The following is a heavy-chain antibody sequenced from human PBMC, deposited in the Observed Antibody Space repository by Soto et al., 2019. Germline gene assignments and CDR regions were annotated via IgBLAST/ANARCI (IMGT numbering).Heavy chain of an antibody. CDR2: IYYSGST. Sequence: QVQLQESGPGLVKPSQTLSLTCTVSGGSISSGGYYWSWIRQHPGKGLEWIGYIYYSGSTYYNPSLKSRVTISVDTSKNQCSLKLSSVTAADTAVYYCARTGELWILGYYFDYWGQGTLVTVSS. V-gene: IGHV4-31*03. D-gene: IGHD2-2*03. CDR1: GGSISSGGYY. J-gene: IGHJ4*02. CDR3: ARTGELWILGYYFDY.